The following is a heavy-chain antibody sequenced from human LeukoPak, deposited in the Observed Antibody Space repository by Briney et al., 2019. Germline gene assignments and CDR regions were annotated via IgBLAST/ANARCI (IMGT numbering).Heavy chain of an antibody. V-gene: IGHV3-21*01. J-gene: IGHJ4*02. CDR2: ISSSSSYI. Sequence: PGGSLRLSCAASGFTFSSYSMNWVRQAPGKGLEWVSSISSSSSYIYYADSVKGRFTISRDNAKNSLYLQMNSLRAEDTAVYYCAREERGVGDYSPFDYWGQGTLVTVSS. CDR1: GFTFSSYS. D-gene: IGHD4-17*01. CDR3: AREERGVGDYSPFDY.